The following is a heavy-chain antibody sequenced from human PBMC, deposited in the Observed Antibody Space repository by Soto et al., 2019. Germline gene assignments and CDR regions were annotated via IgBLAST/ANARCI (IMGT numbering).Heavy chain of an antibody. D-gene: IGHD3-16*02. CDR2: IKQDGSEK. CDR1: GFTFSSYW. CDR3: ASSYYDYIWGSYRYGYDY. V-gene: IGHV3-7*01. Sequence: GGSLRLSCAASGFTFSSYWMSWVRQAPGKGLEWVANIKQDGSEKYYVDSVKGRFTISRDNAKNSLYLQMNSLRAEDTAVYYCASSYYDYIWGSYRYGYDYWGQGTLVTVSS. J-gene: IGHJ4*02.